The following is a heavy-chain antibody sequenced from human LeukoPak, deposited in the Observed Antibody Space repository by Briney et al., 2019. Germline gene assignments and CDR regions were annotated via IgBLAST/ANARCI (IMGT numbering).Heavy chain of an antibody. J-gene: IGHJ4*02. CDR1: GISVSAYY. CDR3: ARGLHGYLGY. V-gene: IGHV4-34*01. CDR2: INHSGST. D-gene: IGHD1-1*01. Sequence: SETLSLTCSVSGISVSAYYWSWIRQPPGKGLEWIGEINHSGSTNYNPSLKSRVTISVDTSKNQFSLKLSSVTAADTAVYYCARGLHGYLGYWGQGTLVTVSS.